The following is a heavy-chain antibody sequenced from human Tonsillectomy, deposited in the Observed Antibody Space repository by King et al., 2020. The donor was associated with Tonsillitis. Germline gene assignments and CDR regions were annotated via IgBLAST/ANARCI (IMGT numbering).Heavy chain of an antibody. Sequence: QLQESGPGLVKSSETLSLTCTVSGGPITNYYWSWIRQPAGKGLEWIGRLYGSGSTNYNPSLESRVTMSVDTSKNEFSLKLTSVTAADTAVYYCARFIYDESDYHNWCDTWGQGTLVTVSS. CDR1: GGPITNYY. CDR2: LYGSGST. J-gene: IGHJ5*02. CDR3: ARFIYDESDYHNWCDT. D-gene: IGHD3-22*01. V-gene: IGHV4-4*07.